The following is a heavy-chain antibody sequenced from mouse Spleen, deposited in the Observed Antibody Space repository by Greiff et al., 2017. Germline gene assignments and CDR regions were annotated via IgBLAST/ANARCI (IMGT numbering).Heavy chain of an antibody. CDR1: GYTFTSYY. CDR2: INPSNGGT. V-gene: IGHV1S81*02. CDR3: TRLLWRYFDY. Sequence: VKLQESGAELVKPGASVKLSCKASGYTFTSYYMYWVKQRPGQGLEWIGEINPSNGGTNFNEKFKSKATLTVDKSSSTAYMQLSSLTSEDSAVYYCTRLLWRYFDYWGQGTTLTVSS. D-gene: IGHD1-1*02. J-gene: IGHJ2*01.